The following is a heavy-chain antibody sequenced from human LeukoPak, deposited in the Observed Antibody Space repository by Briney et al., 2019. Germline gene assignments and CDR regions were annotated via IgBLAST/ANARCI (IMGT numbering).Heavy chain of an antibody. CDR1: GGTFSSHA. J-gene: IGHJ4*02. CDR3: ARGGVSSGYSYYYFDY. CDR2: IIPIFGTA. D-gene: IGHD3-22*01. V-gene: IGHV1-69*05. Sequence: SVKVSCKASGGTFSSHAISWVRQAPGQGLEWMGRIIPIFGTANYAQKFQGRVTITTDESTSTAYMELSSLRSEDTAVYYCARGGVSSGYSYYYFDYWGQGTLVTVSS.